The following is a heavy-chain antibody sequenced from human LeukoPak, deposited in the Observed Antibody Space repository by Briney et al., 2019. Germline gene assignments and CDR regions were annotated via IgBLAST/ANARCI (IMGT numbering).Heavy chain of an antibody. Sequence: ASVKVSCEASGYPFTSYAMNWVRQAPGQGLEWMGWINTNTENPTYAQGFTGRFVFSLDTSVSTAYLQISSLEADDTAVYYCARGQPWLPHWGQGSLVTVSS. CDR2: INTNTENP. CDR1: GYPFTSYA. CDR3: ARGQPWLPH. J-gene: IGHJ4*02. V-gene: IGHV7-4-1*02. D-gene: IGHD5-24*01.